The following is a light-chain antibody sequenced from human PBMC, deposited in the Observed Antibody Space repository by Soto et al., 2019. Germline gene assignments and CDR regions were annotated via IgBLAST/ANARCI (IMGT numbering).Light chain of an antibody. J-gene: IGKJ1*01. V-gene: IGKV1-13*02. CDR2: DAS. CDR3: QQYHSYWT. Sequence: IQVTQSPSSLSASVGDRVTITCRASQGISNYLAWYQQKPGKVPKLLIYDASSLESGVPQRFSGSGSGTEFTLTISSLQTDDFSTYYCQQYHSYWTFGQGTKVDIK. CDR1: QGISNY.